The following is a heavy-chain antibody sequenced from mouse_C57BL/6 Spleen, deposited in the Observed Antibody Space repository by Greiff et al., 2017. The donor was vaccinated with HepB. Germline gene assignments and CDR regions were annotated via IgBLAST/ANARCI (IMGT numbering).Heavy chain of an antibody. CDR3: ARSSSYGYFDV. V-gene: IGHV1-54*01. D-gene: IGHD1-1*01. J-gene: IGHJ1*03. CDR2: INPGSGGT. CDR1: GYAFTNYL. Sequence: QVQLQQSGAELVRPGTSVKVSCKASGYAFTNYLIEWVKQRPGQGLEWIGVINPGSGGTNYNEKFKGKATLTADKSSSTAYMQLSSLTSEDSAVYFCARSSSYGYFDVWGTGTTVTVSS.